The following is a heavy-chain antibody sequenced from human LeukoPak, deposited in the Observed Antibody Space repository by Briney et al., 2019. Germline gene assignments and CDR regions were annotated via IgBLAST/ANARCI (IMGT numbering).Heavy chain of an antibody. CDR3: ARDLRYSSSLSWFDP. J-gene: IGHJ5*02. Sequence: SETVSLTCTVSGGSISSYYWSWIRQPPGKGLEWIGYIYYSGSTNYNPSLKSRVTISVDTSKNQFSLKLSSVTAADTAVYYCARDLRYSSSLSWFDPWGQGTLVTVSS. CDR1: GGSISSYY. CDR2: IYYSGST. D-gene: IGHD6-6*01. V-gene: IGHV4-59*01.